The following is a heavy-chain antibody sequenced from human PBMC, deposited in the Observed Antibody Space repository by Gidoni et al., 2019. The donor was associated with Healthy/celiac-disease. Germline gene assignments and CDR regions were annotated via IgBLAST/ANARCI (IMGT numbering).Heavy chain of an antibody. D-gene: IGHD6-13*01. V-gene: IGHV3-23*01. Sequence: EVQLLESGGGLVQPGGSLRLSCAASGFTFSSYAMSWVRQAPGKGLEWVSAISGSGGSTYYADSVKGRFTISRDNSKNTLYLQMNSLRAEDTAVYYCAKDLLGQQLVQDYYYGMDVWGQGTTVTVSS. CDR3: AKDLLGQQLVQDYYYGMDV. CDR2: ISGSGGST. CDR1: GFTFSSYA. J-gene: IGHJ6*02.